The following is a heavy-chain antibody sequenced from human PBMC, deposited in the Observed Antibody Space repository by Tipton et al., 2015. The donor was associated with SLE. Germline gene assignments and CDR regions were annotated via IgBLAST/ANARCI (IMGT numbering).Heavy chain of an antibody. D-gene: IGHD6-13*01. CDR2: FDPEDGET. J-gene: IGHJ5*02. V-gene: IGHV1-24*01. Sequence: QLVQSGAEVKKPGASVKVSCKVSGYTLTELSMHWVRQAPGKGLEWLGGFDPEDGETIYAQKFQGRVTMTEDTSTDTAYMELSSLRSDDTALYYCARDLLSSSWYRWFDPWGQGTLVTVSS. CDR1: GYTLTELS. CDR3: ARDLLSSSWYRWFDP.